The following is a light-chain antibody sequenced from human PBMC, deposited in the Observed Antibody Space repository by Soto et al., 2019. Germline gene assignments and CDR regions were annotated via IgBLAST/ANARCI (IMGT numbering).Light chain of an antibody. Sequence: EVVLTQSPGTLSLSPGERATLSCRASQSVSSSYLAWYQQKPGQAPRLLIYGASSRASGIPDRFSGSGSGTDFPLTISRLEPEDFAVYYCQQYGSSPPFTFGPGTTVDIQ. V-gene: IGKV3-20*01. J-gene: IGKJ3*01. CDR1: QSVSSSY. CDR3: QQYGSSPPFT. CDR2: GAS.